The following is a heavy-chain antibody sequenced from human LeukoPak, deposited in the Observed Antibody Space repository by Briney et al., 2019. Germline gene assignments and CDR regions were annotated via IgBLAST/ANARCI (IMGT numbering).Heavy chain of an antibody. D-gene: IGHD2-2*01. CDR2: TNPNSGGT. J-gene: IGHJ6*02. V-gene: IGHV1-2*02. CDR3: ARDQGYCSSTSCFNYYYGMDV. Sequence: ASVKVSCKASGYTFTGYYMHWVRQAPGQGLEWMGWTNPNSGGTNYAQKFQGRVTMTRDTSISTAYMELSRLRSDDTAVYYCARDQGYCSSTSCFNYYYGMDVWGQGTTVTVSS. CDR1: GYTFTGYY.